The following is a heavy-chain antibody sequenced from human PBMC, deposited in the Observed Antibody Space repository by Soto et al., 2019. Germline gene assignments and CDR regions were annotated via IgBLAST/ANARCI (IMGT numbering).Heavy chain of an antibody. CDR2: ISSSSFTI. J-gene: IGHJ6*03. Sequence: GGSLRLSCAASGFSFSDYSMNWVRQAPGRGLEWVSYISSSSFTIHYADSVEGRFAISRDNAKNSLYLQMNSLRAEDTAVYYCARGPAGYQLFYMDVWGKGTTVTVS. V-gene: IGHV3-48*01. CDR1: GFSFSDYS. CDR3: ARGPAGYQLFYMDV. D-gene: IGHD2-2*01.